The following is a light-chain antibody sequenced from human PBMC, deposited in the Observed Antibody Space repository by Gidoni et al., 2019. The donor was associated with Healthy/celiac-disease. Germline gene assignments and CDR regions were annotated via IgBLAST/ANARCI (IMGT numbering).Light chain of an antibody. CDR3: RQRSNWPWT. V-gene: IGKV3-11*01. CDR2: DDS. CDR1: QSVSNF. J-gene: IGKJ1*01. Sequence: EIVLTQSPATLSLSPGERATLSCRASQSVSNFLAWYQQKPGQAPRLLIYDDSNRATGIPARFSGSGSGTDFTLTISSLEPEDFAVYYCRQRSNWPWTFGQGTKVEIK.